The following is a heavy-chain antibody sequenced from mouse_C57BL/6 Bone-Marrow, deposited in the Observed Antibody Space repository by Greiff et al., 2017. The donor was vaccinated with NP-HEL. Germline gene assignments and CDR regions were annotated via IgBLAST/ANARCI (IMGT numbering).Heavy chain of an antibody. Sequence: QVQLQQPGAELVMPGASVKLSCKASGYTFTSYWMHWVKQRPGQGLEWIGEIDPSDSYTNYNQNFKGKSTLTVDKSSSTAYMQLSSLTSEDSAVYYCAREGVITTIFDYWGQGTTLTVSS. CDR2: IDPSDSYT. J-gene: IGHJ2*01. V-gene: IGHV1-69*01. CDR3: AREGVITTIFDY. D-gene: IGHD1-1*01. CDR1: GYTFTSYW.